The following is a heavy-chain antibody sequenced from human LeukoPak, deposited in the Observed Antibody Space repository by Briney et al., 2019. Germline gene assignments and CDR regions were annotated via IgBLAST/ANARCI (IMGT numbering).Heavy chain of an antibody. CDR3: AREPRGYSYGWYYMDV. D-gene: IGHD5-18*01. CDR1: GYSISSGYY. Sequence: SETLSLTCTVSGYSISSGYYWSWIRQPPGKGLEWIGEINHSGSTNYNPSLKSRVTISVDTSKNQFSLKLSSVTAADTAVYYCAREPRGYSYGWYYMDVWGKGTTVTVSS. CDR2: INHSGST. V-gene: IGHV4-38-2*02. J-gene: IGHJ6*03.